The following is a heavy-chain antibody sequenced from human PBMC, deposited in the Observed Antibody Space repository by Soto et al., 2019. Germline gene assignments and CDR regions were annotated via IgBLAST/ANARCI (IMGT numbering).Heavy chain of an antibody. Sequence: GGSLRLSCADSGVGFSSYSMSWVRQTPGKGLEWVAAITATGDRTYYADSVTGRFTISRDNSKKTHYLQMTSLRAEDTAMYYCATMNGYFEYWGQGTPVTVSS. CDR3: ATMNGYFEY. J-gene: IGHJ4*02. CDR2: ITATGDRT. CDR1: GVGFSSYS. D-gene: IGHD3-22*01. V-gene: IGHV3-23*01.